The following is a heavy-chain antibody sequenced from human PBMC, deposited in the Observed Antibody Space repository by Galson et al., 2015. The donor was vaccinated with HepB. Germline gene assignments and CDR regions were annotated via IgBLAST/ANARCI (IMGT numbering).Heavy chain of an antibody. CDR2: IYYSGST. CDR3: AREYYDILTGYGWGYGMDV. V-gene: IGHV4-39*07. J-gene: IGHJ6*02. Sequence: ETLSLTCTVSGGSISSSSYYWGWIRQPPGKGLEWIGSIYYSGSTYYNPSLKSRVTISVDTSKNQFSLKLSSVTAADTAVYYCAREYYDILTGYGWGYGMDVWGQGTTVTVSS. D-gene: IGHD3-9*01. CDR1: GGSISSSSYY.